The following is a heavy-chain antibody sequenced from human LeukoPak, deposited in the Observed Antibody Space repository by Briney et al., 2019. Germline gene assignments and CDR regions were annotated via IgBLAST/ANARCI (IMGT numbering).Heavy chain of an antibody. CDR3: ATVGRSARPGY. Sequence: GGSLRLSCAASGFSFSSYEMNWVRQAPGKGLEWVAYISSGGSSKYYAGSVKGRFTISRDNAKNSLYLQMNSLRAEDTAIYYCATVGRSARPGYWGQGTLVTVSS. D-gene: IGHD6-6*01. J-gene: IGHJ4*02. CDR2: ISSGGSSK. V-gene: IGHV3-48*03. CDR1: GFSFSSYE.